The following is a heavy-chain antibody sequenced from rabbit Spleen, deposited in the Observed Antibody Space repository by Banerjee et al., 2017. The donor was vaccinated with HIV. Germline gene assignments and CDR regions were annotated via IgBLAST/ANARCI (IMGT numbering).Heavy chain of an antibody. D-gene: IGHD1-1*01. CDR2: IDTSDGDT. Sequence: LEESGGGLVKPGGTLTLTCTVSGFSFSSNWICWVRQAPGKGLEWIACIDTSDGDTDYANWPKGRFTISKTSSTTVTLQMTSLTAADTATYFCARDTSSSFSSYGMDLWGPGTLVTFS. CDR3: ARDTSSSFSSYGMDL. V-gene: IGHV1S45*01. J-gene: IGHJ6*01. CDR1: GFSFSSNW.